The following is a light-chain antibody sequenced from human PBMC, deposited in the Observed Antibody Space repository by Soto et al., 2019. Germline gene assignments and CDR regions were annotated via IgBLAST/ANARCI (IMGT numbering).Light chain of an antibody. Sequence: AIQMTQSPSSLSASVGDRVTITCRASQGIRDDLGWYQHKPGKVPKLLISDASSLQSGVPSRFSGSGSGTDFTLTIGSLQPEDFGTYYCLQDYSYPVTFGQGTKVEVK. CDR3: LQDYSYPVT. CDR2: DAS. CDR1: QGIRDD. V-gene: IGKV1-6*01. J-gene: IGKJ1*01.